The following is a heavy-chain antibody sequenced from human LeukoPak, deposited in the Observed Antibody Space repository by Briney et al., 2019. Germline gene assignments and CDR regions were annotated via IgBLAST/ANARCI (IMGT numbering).Heavy chain of an antibody. CDR3: ARDDSCGLDY. Sequence: GGSLRLSCAASGFTFSSYEMNWVRQAPGKGLEWVSYISSSGDTIYYADSVKGRFTISRDNAKNSLYLRMNSLRAEDTAVYYCARDDSCGLDYWGQGTLVTVSS. CDR1: GFTFSSYE. CDR2: ISSSGDTI. J-gene: IGHJ4*02. D-gene: IGHD5-18*01. V-gene: IGHV3-48*03.